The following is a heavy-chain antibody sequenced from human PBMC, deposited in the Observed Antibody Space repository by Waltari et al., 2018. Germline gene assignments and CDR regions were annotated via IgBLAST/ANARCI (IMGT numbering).Heavy chain of an antibody. CDR2: ISSSSSTI. V-gene: IGHV3-48*04. D-gene: IGHD3-16*01. J-gene: IGHJ6*03. CDR3: ARGGGDYYYYMDV. CDR1: GFTLSSYS. Sequence: EVQLVESGGGLVQPGGSLRLSCAAYGFTLSSYSMNWVRQAPGKGLEWVSYISSSSSTIYYADSVKGRFTISRDNAKNSLYLQMNSLRAEDTAVYYCARGGGDYYYYMDVWGKGTTVTISS.